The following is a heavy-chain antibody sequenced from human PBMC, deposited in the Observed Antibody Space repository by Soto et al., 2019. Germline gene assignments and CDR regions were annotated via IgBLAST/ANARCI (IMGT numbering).Heavy chain of an antibody. CDR1: GGSISSYY. Sequence: SETLSLTCTVSGGSISSYYWSWIRQPPGKGLEWIGYIYYSGSTNYNPSLKSRVTISVDTSKNQFSLKLSSVTAADTAVYYCARGRDAYYDSSGYYYFDYWGQGTLVTVSS. CDR3: ARGRDAYYDSSGYYYFDY. CDR2: IYYSGST. V-gene: IGHV4-59*01. J-gene: IGHJ4*02. D-gene: IGHD3-22*01.